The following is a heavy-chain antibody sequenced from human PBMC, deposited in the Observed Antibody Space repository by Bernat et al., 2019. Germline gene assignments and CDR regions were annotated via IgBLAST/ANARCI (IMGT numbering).Heavy chain of an antibody. J-gene: IGHJ4*02. V-gene: IGHV3-74*01. CDR1: GFTFSSYW. CDR3: AREGPRKGGNYWTDY. D-gene: IGHD1-7*01. Sequence: EVQLVESGGGLVQPGGSLRLSCAASGFTFSSYWMHWVRQAPGKGLVWVSRINSDGSSTSYADSVKGRFTISRDNAKNTLYLQMNSLRAEDTAVYYCAREGPRKGGNYWTDYWGQGTLVTVSS. CDR2: INSDGSST.